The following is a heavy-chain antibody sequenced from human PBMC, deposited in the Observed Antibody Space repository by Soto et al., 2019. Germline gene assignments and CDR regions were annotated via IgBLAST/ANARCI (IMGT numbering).Heavy chain of an antibody. CDR1: GFTFSSYA. CDR2: ISYDGSNK. V-gene: IGHV3-30-3*01. Sequence: QVQLVESGGGVVQPGRSLRLSCAASGFTFSSYAMHWVRQAPGKGLEWVAVISYDGSNKYYADSVKGRFTISRDNSKNTLYLQMNSLRAEDTAVYYCAGPSVVVTAQLDYLGQGTLVTVSS. J-gene: IGHJ4*02. CDR3: AGPSVVVTAQLDY. D-gene: IGHD2-21*02.